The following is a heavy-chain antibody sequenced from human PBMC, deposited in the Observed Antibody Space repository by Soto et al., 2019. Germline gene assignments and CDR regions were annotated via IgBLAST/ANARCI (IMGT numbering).Heavy chain of an antibody. V-gene: IGHV3-33*01. J-gene: IGHJ6*02. CDR2: VWYDGRNK. CDR3: VRAAGYSGNDYVYYYGMDV. Sequence: QVQLVESGGGVVQPGRSLRLSCAASGFTFSTYGMHWVRQAPGKGLEWVALVWYDGRNKDYADSVKSRFTISRDNSKNTLYMQMNSLRDEDTAVYYCVRAAGYSGNDYVYYYGMDVWGQGTTVTVSS. CDR1: GFTFSTYG. D-gene: IGHD5-12*01.